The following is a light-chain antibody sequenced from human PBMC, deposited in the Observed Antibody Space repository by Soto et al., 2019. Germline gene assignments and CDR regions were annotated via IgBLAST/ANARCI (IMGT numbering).Light chain of an antibody. Sequence: DIQMTQSPSSLSASAGDKVTITCRASQGIRNNLAWYQQKPGKVPTLLIYAASTLQSGVPSRFSGSGSGTDFTLTISSLQREDVATYYCQKYYSVPFTFGPGTKVEIK. CDR3: QKYYSVPFT. CDR2: AAS. CDR1: QGIRNN. J-gene: IGKJ3*01. V-gene: IGKV1-27*01.